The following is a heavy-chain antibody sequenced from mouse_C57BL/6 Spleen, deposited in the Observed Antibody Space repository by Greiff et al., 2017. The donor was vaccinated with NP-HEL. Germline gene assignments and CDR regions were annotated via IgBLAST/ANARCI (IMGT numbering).Heavy chain of an antibody. D-gene: IGHD2-10*02. CDR1: GYTFTSYW. CDR2: IYPGNSDT. CDR3: TRSYGNYERYFDY. Sequence: EVQVVESGTVLARPGASVKMSCKTSGYTFTSYWMHWVKQRPGQGLEWIGAIYPGNSDTSYNQKFKGKAKLTAVTSASTAYLELSSLTNEDSAVYYCTRSYGNYERYFDYWGQGTTLTVSS. V-gene: IGHV1-5*01. J-gene: IGHJ2*01.